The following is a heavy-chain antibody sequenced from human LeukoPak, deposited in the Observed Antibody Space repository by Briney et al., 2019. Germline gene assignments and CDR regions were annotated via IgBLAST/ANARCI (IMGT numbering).Heavy chain of an antibody. Sequence: SETLSLTCTVSGGPISSSPYYWGWIRQPPGKGLEWIGYIYYSGSTNYNPSLKSRVTISVDTSKNQFSLKLSSVTAADTAVYYCARGGVEVRGVIMRGYAFDIWGQGTMVTVSS. CDR2: IYYSGST. CDR1: GGPISSSPYY. CDR3: ARGGVEVRGVIMRGYAFDI. D-gene: IGHD3-10*01. J-gene: IGHJ3*02. V-gene: IGHV4-61*05.